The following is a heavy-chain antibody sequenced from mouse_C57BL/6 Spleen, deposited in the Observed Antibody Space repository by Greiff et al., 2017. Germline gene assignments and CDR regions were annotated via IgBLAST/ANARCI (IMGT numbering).Heavy chain of an antibody. V-gene: IGHV1-50*01. J-gene: IGHJ4*01. CDR1: GYTFTSYW. CDR3: AREAYYSGDY. D-gene: IGHD1-1*01. Sequence: QVQLQQPGAELVKPGASVKLSCKASGYTFTSYWMQWVKQRPGQGLEWIGEIDPSDSYTNYNQKFKGKATLTVDTSSSTAYMQLSSLTSEDSAVYYCAREAYYSGDYWGQGTSVTGSS. CDR2: IDPSDSYT.